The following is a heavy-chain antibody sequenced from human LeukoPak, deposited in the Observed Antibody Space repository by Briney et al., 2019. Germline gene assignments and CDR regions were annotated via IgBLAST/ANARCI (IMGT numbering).Heavy chain of an antibody. D-gene: IGHD3-10*01. V-gene: IGHV3-64D*06. CDR3: VRSYGSGSYIDY. J-gene: IGHJ4*02. CDR2: ISGNGGST. CDR1: GFNFSSYA. Sequence: GGSLRLSCSASGFNFSSYAMYWVRQAPGKGLEYVSGISGNGGSTYHADAVKGRFTISRDKSKNTMNLQMSSLRAEDTAVYFCVRSYGSGSYIDYWGQGTLVTAST.